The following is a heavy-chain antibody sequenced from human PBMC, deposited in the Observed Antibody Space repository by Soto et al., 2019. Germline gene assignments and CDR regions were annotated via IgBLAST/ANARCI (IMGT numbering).Heavy chain of an antibody. Sequence: QVQLVESGGGVVQPGRSLRLSCAASGFTFSSYGMHWVRQAPGKGLEWVAVISYDGSNKYYADSVKGRFTISRENSKNTLYLQMNSLRAEDTAVYYCAKVESSGFASSWGQGPLVTVSS. CDR2: ISYDGSNK. D-gene: IGHD5-12*01. V-gene: IGHV3-30*18. J-gene: IGHJ4*02. CDR1: GFTFSSYG. CDR3: AKVESSGFASS.